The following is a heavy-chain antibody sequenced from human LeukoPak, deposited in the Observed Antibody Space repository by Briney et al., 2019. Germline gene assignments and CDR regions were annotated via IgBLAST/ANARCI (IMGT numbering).Heavy chain of an antibody. Sequence: GGSLRLSCAASGFTVTDNYMNWVRQSSGKGLEWVSVIYGGGDTNYADSVKGRFIISRDNSKNTLYLQMNSLRAEDTAVYYCAKSTRIVVVPAAMSYYYYGMDVWGQGTTVTVSS. CDR1: GFTVTDNY. V-gene: IGHV3-53*01. CDR2: IYGGGDT. D-gene: IGHD2-2*01. J-gene: IGHJ6*02. CDR3: AKSTRIVVVPAAMSYYYYGMDV.